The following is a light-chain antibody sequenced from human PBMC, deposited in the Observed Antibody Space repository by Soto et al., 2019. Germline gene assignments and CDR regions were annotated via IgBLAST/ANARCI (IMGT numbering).Light chain of an antibody. CDR1: QGINSH. V-gene: IGKV1-27*01. CDR2: AAS. J-gene: IGKJ4*01. CDR3: QNYNSAPPAGT. Sequence: DFPMTQSPSSLSASVGDRVTITCRASQGINSHLAWFQQKPGKVPKVLIYAASTLQSGVPSRFSGSGSGTDFTLTISSLQPEDVATYYCQNYNSAPPAGTFGGGTKVEIK.